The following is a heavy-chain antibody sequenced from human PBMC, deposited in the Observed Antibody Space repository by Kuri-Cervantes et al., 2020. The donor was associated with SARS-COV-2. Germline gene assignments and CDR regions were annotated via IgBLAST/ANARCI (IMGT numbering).Heavy chain of an antibody. J-gene: IGHJ4*02. CDR3: ARDGGSGTGDDY. D-gene: IGHD7-27*01. CDR2: ISPYNGNT. V-gene: IGHV1-18*01. Sequence: ASVKVSCKASDYTFTSDGISWVRQAPGQGLEWMGWISPYNGNTNYAQKFQGRVTLTTDTSTSTAYMELRSLRSDDTAVYYCARDGGSGTGDDYWGQGTLVTVSS. CDR1: DYTFTSDG.